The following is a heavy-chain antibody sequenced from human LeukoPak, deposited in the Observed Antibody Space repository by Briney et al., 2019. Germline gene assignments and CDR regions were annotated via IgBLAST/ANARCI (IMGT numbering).Heavy chain of an antibody. D-gene: IGHD6-19*01. CDR2: INHSGST. CDR1: GGSISSYY. CDR3: AREKYSSGWSLTFDP. V-gene: IGHV4-34*01. Sequence: SETLSLTCTVSGGSISSYYWSWIRQPPGKGLEWIGEINHSGSTNCNPSLKSRVTISVDTSKNQFSLKLSSVTAADTAVYYCAREKYSSGWSLTFDPWGQGTLVTVSS. J-gene: IGHJ5*02.